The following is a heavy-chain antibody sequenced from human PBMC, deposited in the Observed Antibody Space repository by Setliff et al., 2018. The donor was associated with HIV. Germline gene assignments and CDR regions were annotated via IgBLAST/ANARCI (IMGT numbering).Heavy chain of an antibody. CDR3: ARDPEGSGNAFDI. D-gene: IGHD1-26*01. CDR2: ITWNGGST. Sequence: GEYLRLPCAASGFTFDDYGMSWVRQAPGKGMEWVSGITWNGGSTGYADSVKGRFTISRDNAKNSLYLQMNSLRAEDTALYYCARDPEGSGNAFDIWGQGTMVTVSS. V-gene: IGHV3-20*04. J-gene: IGHJ3*02. CDR1: GFTFDDYG.